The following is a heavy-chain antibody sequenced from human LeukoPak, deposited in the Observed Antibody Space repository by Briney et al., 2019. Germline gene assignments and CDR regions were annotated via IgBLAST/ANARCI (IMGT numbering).Heavy chain of an antibody. J-gene: IGHJ4*02. Sequence: PGGSLRLSCAASGFTFSSYAMSWVRQASGKGLEWVSAISGSGGSTYYADSVKGRFTISRDNSKNTLYLQMNSLRAEDTAVYYCAKASWYFHYFDYWGQGTLVTVSS. CDR2: ISGSGGST. D-gene: IGHD6-13*01. CDR1: GFTFSSYA. CDR3: AKASWYFHYFDY. V-gene: IGHV3-23*01.